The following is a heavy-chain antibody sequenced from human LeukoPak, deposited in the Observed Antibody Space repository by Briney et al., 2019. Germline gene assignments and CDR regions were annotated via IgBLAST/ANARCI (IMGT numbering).Heavy chain of an antibody. D-gene: IGHD6-6*01. CDR1: GFTFSSYA. CDR2: ISYDGSNK. V-gene: IGHV3-30-3*01. CDR3: ARDGGQLVRTRYYFDY. J-gene: IGHJ4*02. Sequence: PGRSLRLSCAASGFTFSSYAMHWVRQAPGKGLEWVAVISYDGSNKYYADSVKGRFTISRDNSKNTLYLQMNSLRAEDTAVYYCARDGGQLVRTRYYFDYWGQGTLVTVSA.